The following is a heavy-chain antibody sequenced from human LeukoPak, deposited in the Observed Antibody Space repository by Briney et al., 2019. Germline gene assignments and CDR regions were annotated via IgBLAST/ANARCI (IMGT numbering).Heavy chain of an antibody. J-gene: IGHJ4*02. CDR1: GFTFSSYG. CDR3: AKGLIVLRYARTPSLFDY. Sequence: PGGSLRLSCAASGFTFSSYGMHWGRQGPGKGLEWVAVIWYDGSNKYYADSVKGRFTISRDNSKNTLCLQMNSLRSEDTAVYYCAKGLIVLRYARTPSLFDYWGQGTLVTVSS. CDR2: IWYDGSNK. V-gene: IGHV3-33*06. D-gene: IGHD3-9*01.